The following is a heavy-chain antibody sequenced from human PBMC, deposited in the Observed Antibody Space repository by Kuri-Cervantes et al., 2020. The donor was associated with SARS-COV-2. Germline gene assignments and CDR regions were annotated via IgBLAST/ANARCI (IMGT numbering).Heavy chain of an antibody. CDR2: VNHSGST. CDR1: GGSFSGYY. CDR3: ARVGYYYYYGMDV. J-gene: IGHJ6*02. Sequence: ESLKISCAVYGGSFSGYYWSWIRQPPGKGLEWIGEVNHSGSTNYNPSLKSRVTISVDTSENQFSLKLSSVTAADTAVYYCARVGYYYYYGMDVWGQGTTVTVSS. V-gene: IGHV4-34*01.